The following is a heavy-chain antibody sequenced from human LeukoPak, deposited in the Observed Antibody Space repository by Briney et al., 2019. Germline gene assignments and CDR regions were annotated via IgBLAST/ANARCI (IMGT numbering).Heavy chain of an antibody. CDR1: GGSISSYY. CDR2: IYYSGST. V-gene: IGHV4-59*01. J-gene: IGHJ6*02. D-gene: IGHD3-3*01. Sequence: PSETLSLTCTVSGGSISSYYWSWIRQPPGKGLEWIGYIYYSGSTNYNPSLKSRVTISVDTSKNQFSLKLSSVTAADTAVYYCARDRSGYLYGTDVWGQGTTVTVSS. CDR3: ARDRSGYLYGTDV.